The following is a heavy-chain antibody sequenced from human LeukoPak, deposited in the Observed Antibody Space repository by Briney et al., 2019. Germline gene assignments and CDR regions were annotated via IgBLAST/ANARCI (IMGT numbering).Heavy chain of an antibody. J-gene: IGHJ5*02. V-gene: IGHV4-38-2*01. D-gene: IGHD2-2*01. Sequence: SETLYLTCAVSGYSISSGYYWGWIRQPPGKGLEWIGSIYHSGSTYYNPSLKSRVTISVDTSKNQFSLKLSSVTAADTAVYYCARLGVVVVPAAKTLINWFDPWGQGTLSPSPQ. CDR3: ARLGVVVVPAAKTLINWFDP. CDR2: IYHSGST. CDR1: GYSISSGYY.